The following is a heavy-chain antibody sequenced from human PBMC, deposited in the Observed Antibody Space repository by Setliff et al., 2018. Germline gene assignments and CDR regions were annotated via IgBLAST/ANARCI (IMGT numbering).Heavy chain of an antibody. D-gene: IGHD6-19*01. CDR3: ARVNQYSSVWYNYYYGMDV. V-gene: IGHV4-39*07. CDR2: IYYSGST. CDR1: GGSISSSSYY. J-gene: IGHJ6*02. Sequence: LSLTCTVSGGSISSSSYYWGWIRQPPGKGLEWIGRIYYSGSTYYNPSLKSRVTISVDTSKNQFSLRLSSVTAADTAVYYCARVNQYSSVWYNYYYGMDVWGQGTTVTVSS.